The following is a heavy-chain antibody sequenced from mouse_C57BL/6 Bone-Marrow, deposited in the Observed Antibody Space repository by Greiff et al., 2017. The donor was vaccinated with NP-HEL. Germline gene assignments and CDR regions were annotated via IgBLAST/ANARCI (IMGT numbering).Heavy chain of an antibody. J-gene: IGHJ1*03. CDR3: ARHEGFDV. CDR2: ISNGGGST. V-gene: IGHV5-12*01. CDR1: GFTFSDYY. Sequence: EVKLQESGGGLVQPGGSLKLSCAASGFTFSDYYMYWVRQTPEKRLEWVAYISNGGGSTYYPDTVKGRFTISRDNAKNTLYLQMSRLKSEDTAMYYCARHEGFDVWGTGTTVTVSS.